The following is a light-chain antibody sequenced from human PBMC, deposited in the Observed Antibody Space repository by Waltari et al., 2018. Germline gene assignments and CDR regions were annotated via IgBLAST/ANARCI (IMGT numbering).Light chain of an antibody. CDR2: DVN. V-gene: IGLV2-14*03. J-gene: IGLJ1*01. Sequence: QSALTQPASVSGSPGQSITISCTGTGSDVGAYNYVSWYRQHPGKAPKPLIYDVNNRPAGVSTRFSGSKSGYTASLTISGLQAEDEADYYCSSYTSTYTLVFGTGTKVTVL. CDR1: GSDVGAYNY. CDR3: SSYTSTYTLV.